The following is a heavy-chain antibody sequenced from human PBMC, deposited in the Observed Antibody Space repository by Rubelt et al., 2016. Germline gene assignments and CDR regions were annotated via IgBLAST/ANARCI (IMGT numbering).Heavy chain of an antibody. J-gene: IGHJ4*02. V-gene: IGHV4-34*01. CDR3: ATLPKPTVTTSD. CDR1: GGSFSGYY. D-gene: IGHD4-17*01. Sequence: QVQLQQWGAGLLKPSETLSLTCAVYGGSFSGYYWNWIRQPPGKGLEWIGEINHSGSTNYNPSLESRVTISVDTSKNKFSLKLSSVSAAGTAVYYCATLPKPTVTTSDWGQGTLSPSPQ. CDR2: INHSGST.